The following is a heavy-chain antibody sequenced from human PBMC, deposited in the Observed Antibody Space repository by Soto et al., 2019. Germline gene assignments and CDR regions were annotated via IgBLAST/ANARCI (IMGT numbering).Heavy chain of an antibody. J-gene: IGHJ6*03. D-gene: IGHD2-15*01. V-gene: IGHV3-30*03. CDR2: ISYDGSNK. Sequence: GGSLRLSCAASGFTFSSYGMHWVRQAPGKGLEWVAVISYDGSNKYYADSVKGRFTISRDNSKNTLYLQMNSLRAEDTAVYYCARGTHCSGGSCYSAHFSYYYMDVWGKGTTVTVSS. CDR1: GFTFSSYG. CDR3: ARGTHCSGGSCYSAHFSYYYMDV.